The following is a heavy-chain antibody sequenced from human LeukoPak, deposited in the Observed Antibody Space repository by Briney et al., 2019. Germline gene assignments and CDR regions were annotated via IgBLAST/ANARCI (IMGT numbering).Heavy chain of an antibody. D-gene: IGHD2-21*02. V-gene: IGHV5-51*01. Sequence: GESLKISCKGSGYSFTSYWIGWARQMPGKGVEWMGIIYPGDSDTRYSPSFQGQVTISADKSISTAYLQWSSLKASDTAMYYCARHAGVTPYPNWFDPWGQGTLVTVSS. CDR1: GYSFTSYW. CDR2: IYPGDSDT. J-gene: IGHJ5*02. CDR3: ARHAGVTPYPNWFDP.